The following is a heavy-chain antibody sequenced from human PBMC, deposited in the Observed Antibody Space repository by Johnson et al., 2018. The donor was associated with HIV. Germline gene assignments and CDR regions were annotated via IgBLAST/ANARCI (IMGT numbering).Heavy chain of an antibody. CDR1: GFTFSDYY. V-gene: IGHV3-30*02. J-gene: IGHJ3*02. Sequence: QVQLVESGGGLVKPGGSLRLSCAASGFTFSDYYMSWIRQAPGKGLEWVAFIRYDGTNKYYADSVKGRFTVSRDNSKNTLYVEMNRLRVEDTAVYYCAKGDGIVGGSDAFDIWGQGTMVTVPS. CDR2: IRYDGTNK. CDR3: AKGDGIVGGSDAFDI. D-gene: IGHD1-26*01.